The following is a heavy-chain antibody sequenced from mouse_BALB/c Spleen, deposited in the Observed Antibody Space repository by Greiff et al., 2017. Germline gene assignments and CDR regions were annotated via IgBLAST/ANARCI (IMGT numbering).Heavy chain of an antibody. CDR3: ASGTWFAY. Sequence: VQLQQSGAELVKPGASVKLSCKASGFNIKDYYMHWVKQRPEQGLEWIGWIDPENGNTIYDPKFQGKASITADTSSNTAYLQLSSLTSEDTAVYYCASGTWFAYWGQGTLVTVSA. J-gene: IGHJ3*01. CDR1: GFNIKDYY. V-gene: IGHV14-1*02. CDR2: IDPENGNT.